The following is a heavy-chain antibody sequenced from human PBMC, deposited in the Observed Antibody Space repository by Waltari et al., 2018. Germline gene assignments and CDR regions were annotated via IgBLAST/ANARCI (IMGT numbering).Heavy chain of an antibody. J-gene: IGHJ4*02. D-gene: IGHD2-21*01. Sequence: QVQLQESGPGLVKPSQTLSLTCPVSGCSISSGGYYWSWIRQPPGKGLEWIGYIYYSGSTYYNPSLKSRVTISVDTSKNQFSLKLSSVTAADTAVYYCAREPDCGGDCPGEYYFDYWGQGTLVTVSS. V-gene: IGHV4-31*03. CDR3: AREPDCGGDCPGEYYFDY. CDR2: IYYSGST. CDR1: GCSISSGGYY.